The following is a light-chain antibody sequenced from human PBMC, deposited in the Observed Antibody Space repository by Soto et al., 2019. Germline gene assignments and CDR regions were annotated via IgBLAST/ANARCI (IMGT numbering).Light chain of an antibody. CDR3: SSYTSRSPHPYV. Sequence: QSVLTQPASVSGSPGQSITISCTGTSSDVGGYNYVSWYQQHPGKAPKLMIYDVSNRPSGVSNRFSGSKSGNTASLTISGLQAEDESDYYCSSYTSRSPHPYVFGTGNKVTVL. CDR1: SSDVGGYNY. V-gene: IGLV2-14*01. CDR2: DVS. J-gene: IGLJ1*01.